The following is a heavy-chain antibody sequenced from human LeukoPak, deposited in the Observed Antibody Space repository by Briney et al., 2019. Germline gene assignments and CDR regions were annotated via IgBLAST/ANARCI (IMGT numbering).Heavy chain of an antibody. D-gene: IGHD3-3*01. J-gene: IGHJ4*02. CDR2: ISYDGSNK. V-gene: IGHV3-30*03. Sequence: GGSLRLSCAASGFTFSGYGMHWVRQAPGKGLEWVAFISYDGSNKYYADSVKGRFTISRDNSRDTLYLQMNSLRAEDTAVYYCTRDGDFWSGYHFDYWGQGTLVTVSS. CDR3: TRDGDFWSGYHFDY. CDR1: GFTFSGYG.